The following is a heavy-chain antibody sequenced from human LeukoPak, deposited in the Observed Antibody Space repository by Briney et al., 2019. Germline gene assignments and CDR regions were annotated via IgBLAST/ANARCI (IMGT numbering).Heavy chain of an antibody. CDR2: ISSSGYTI. V-gene: IGHV3-11*04. CDR3: AREIRGATTYYFDY. J-gene: IGHJ4*02. CDR1: GFTFSDFY. D-gene: IGHD1-26*01. Sequence: PGGSLRLSCAASGFTFSDFYMSWIRQAPGKGLEWVSYISSSGYTIYYADSVKGRFTVSRDNAKNSLYLQMNSLRAEDTAVYYCAREIRGATTYYFDYWGQGTLVTVSS.